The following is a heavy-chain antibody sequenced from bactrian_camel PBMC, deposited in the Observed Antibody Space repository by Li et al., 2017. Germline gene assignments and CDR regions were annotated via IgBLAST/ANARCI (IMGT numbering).Heavy chain of an antibody. CDR2: ISGGGAST. D-gene: IGHD2*01. Sequence: DVQLVESGGGSVRAGGSLTLSCAVSGYIYTNPYMAWFRQAPGKEREGVAAISGGGASTRYADSVKGRFTISSDNDKNTLYLQLHSLKTEDSAMYYCTNGRNGLLSLGYGYWGQGTQVTVS. V-gene: IGHV3S42*01. CDR1: GYIYTNPY. J-gene: IGHJ6*01. CDR3: TNGRNGLLSLGYGY.